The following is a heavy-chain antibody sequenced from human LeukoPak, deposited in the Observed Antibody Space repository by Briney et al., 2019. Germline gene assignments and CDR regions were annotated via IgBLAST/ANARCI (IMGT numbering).Heavy chain of an antibody. CDR3: ASVNGDGAEYFQH. J-gene: IGHJ1*01. D-gene: IGHD2-21*01. CDR2: IKQDGSEK. Sequence: GGSLRLSCAASGFTFSNYWMSWVRQAPGKGLEWVANIKQDGSEKFYVDSVKGRFTISRDNAKNSLYLQMNSLRAEDTAVYYCASVNGDGAEYFQHWGQGTLVTVSS. V-gene: IGHV3-7*01. CDR1: GFTFSNYW.